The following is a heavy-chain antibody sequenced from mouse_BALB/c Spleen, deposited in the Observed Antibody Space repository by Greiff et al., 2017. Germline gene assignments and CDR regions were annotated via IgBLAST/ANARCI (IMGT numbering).Heavy chain of an antibody. V-gene: IGHV5-6*02. J-gene: IGHJ1*01. Sequence: EVKLVESGGDLVKPGGSLKLSCAASGFTFSSYGMSWVRQTPDKRLEWVATISSGGSYTYYPDSVKGRFTISRDNAKNTLYLQMSSLKSEDTAMYYCERPMGTTSLYWYFDVWGAGTTVTVSS. CDR3: ERPMGTTSLYWYFDV. CDR1: GFTFSSYG. CDR2: ISSGGSYT. D-gene: IGHD2-14*01.